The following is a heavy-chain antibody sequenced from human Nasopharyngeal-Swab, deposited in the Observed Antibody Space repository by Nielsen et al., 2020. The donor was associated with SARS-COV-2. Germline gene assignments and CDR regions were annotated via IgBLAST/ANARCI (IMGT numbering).Heavy chain of an antibody. D-gene: IGHD3-10*01. CDR3: ARVRGITMIQGAYYFDN. J-gene: IGHJ4*02. Sequence: WIRQPPGKGLEWIGYIYDSGNTNYNPILKSRVTISVDTSNNQFSLTLNSVTAADTAVYYCARVRGITMIQGAYYFDNWGQGTLVTVS. V-gene: IGHV4-59*01. CDR2: IYDSGNT.